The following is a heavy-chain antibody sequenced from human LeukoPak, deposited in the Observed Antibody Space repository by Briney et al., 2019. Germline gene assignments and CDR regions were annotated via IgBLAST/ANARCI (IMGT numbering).Heavy chain of an antibody. D-gene: IGHD3-10*01. CDR3: ARRGSGSYVSYYYYYMDV. CDR2: MYHSGST. J-gene: IGHJ6*03. CDR1: GYSISSGYY. V-gene: IGHV4-38-2*02. Sequence: PSETLSLTCTVSGYSISSGYYWGWIRQPPGKGLEWIGSMYHSGSTNYNPSLKSRVTISVDTSKNQFSLKLSSVTAADTAVYYCARRGSGSYVSYYYYYMDVWGKGTTVTISS.